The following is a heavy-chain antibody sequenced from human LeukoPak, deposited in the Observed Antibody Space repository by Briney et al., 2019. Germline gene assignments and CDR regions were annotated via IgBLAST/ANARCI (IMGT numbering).Heavy chain of an antibody. CDR3: ARDGASSWYYFDY. CDR1: GGTFSSYA. Sequence: ASVKVSCKASGGTFSSYAISWVRQAPGQGLEWMGRIIPILGIANYAQKFQGRVTITADKSTSTAYMELSSLRSEDTAIYYCARDGASSWYYFDYWGQGTLVTVSS. J-gene: IGHJ4*02. D-gene: IGHD6-13*01. CDR2: IIPILGIA. V-gene: IGHV1-69*04.